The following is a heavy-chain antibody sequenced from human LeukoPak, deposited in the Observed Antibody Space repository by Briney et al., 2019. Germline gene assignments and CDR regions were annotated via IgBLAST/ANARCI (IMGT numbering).Heavy chain of an antibody. CDR2: TKAIGGST. CDR3: AKAITIIREVPLGMDV. V-gene: IGHV3-23*01. Sequence: SLRLSCVLSRLASSSEAVTSALWAPGDGLQRSPSTKAIGGSTFYTNAVKGRFTISRDDSRNALYLQMKSLRAEDTAVYYCAKAITIIREVPLGMDVWGQGSTVTVSS. CDR1: RLASSSEA. D-gene: IGHD3-10*01. J-gene: IGHJ6*02.